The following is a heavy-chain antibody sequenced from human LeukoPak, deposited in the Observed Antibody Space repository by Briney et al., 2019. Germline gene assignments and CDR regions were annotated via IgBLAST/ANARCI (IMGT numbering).Heavy chain of an antibody. D-gene: IGHD6-6*01. V-gene: IGHV4-34*01. CDR3: ARSIAARPRCFDY. CDR1: GGSFSGYY. CDR2: INHSGST. Sequence: SETLSLTCAVYGGSFSGYYWTWIRQPPGKGLEWIGEINHSGSTNYNPSLKSRVTISVDTSKNQFSLKLSSVTAADTAVYYCARSIAARPRCFDYWGQGTLVTVSS. J-gene: IGHJ4*02.